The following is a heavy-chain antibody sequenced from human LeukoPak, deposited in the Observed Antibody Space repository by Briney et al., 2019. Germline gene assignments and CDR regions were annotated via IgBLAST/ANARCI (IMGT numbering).Heavy chain of an antibody. V-gene: IGHV4-39*01. CDR2: VYYSGST. Sequence: SETLSLTCTVSGGSISSSSYYWGWIRQPPGKGLEWIGSVYYSGSTHYNPSLKSRVTMSVDTSKNQFSLKLSSVTVADTAVYYCARRGGAAAGTSFDPWGQGTLVTVSS. CDR3: ARRGGAAAGTSFDP. J-gene: IGHJ5*02. D-gene: IGHD6-13*01. CDR1: GGSISSSSYY.